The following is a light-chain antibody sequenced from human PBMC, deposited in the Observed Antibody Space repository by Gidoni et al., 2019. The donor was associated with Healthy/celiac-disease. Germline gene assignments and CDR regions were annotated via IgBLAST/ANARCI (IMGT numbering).Light chain of an antibody. CDR2: AAS. CDR1: QSISSY. V-gene: IGKV1-39*01. Sequence: IQMTQSPSSLSASVGDRVTITCRASQSISSYLNWYQQKPGKAPKLLIYAASSLQSGVPSRFSGSGSWTDFSLTIISLQPEDVATYYCQQSYSTPPTTFGQGTRVEIK. CDR3: QQSYSTPPTT. J-gene: IGKJ5*01.